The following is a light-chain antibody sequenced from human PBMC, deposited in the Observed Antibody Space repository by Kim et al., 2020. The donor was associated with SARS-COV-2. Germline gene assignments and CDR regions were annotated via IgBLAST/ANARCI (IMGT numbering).Light chain of an antibody. CDR3: NSRDSSGNQWV. Sequence: ALGQTVRITCQGDSLRSYYASWYQQKPGQAPVLVIYGKHNRPSGIPDRFSGSSSGNTASLTITGAQAEDEADYYCNSRDSSGNQWVFGGGTQLTVL. V-gene: IGLV3-19*01. CDR2: GKH. J-gene: IGLJ3*02. CDR1: SLRSYY.